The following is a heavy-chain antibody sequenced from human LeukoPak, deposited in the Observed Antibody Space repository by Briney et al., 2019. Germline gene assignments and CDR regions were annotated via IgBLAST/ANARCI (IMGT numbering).Heavy chain of an antibody. D-gene: IGHD6-13*01. V-gene: IGHV4-34*01. CDR2: INHSGST. CDR1: GGSFSGYY. Sequence: AETLSLTCAVYGGSFSGYYWSWIRQPPGKGLEWIGEINHSGSTNYNPSLKSRVTISVDTSKNQFSLQLSSVTAADTAVYYCARRSSWYGFYWGQGTLVTVSS. J-gene: IGHJ4*02. CDR3: ARRSSWYGFY.